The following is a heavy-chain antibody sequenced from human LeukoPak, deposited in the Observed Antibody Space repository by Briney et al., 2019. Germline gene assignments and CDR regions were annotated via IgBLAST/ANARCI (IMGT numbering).Heavy chain of an antibody. V-gene: IGHV4-34*01. CDR2: INHSGST. Sequence: PSETLSLTCAVYGGSFSGYYWSWIRQPPGKGLEWIGEINHSGSTNYNPSLKSRLTISVDTSKNQFSLKLSSVTAADTAVYYCASGRGLWFDPWGQGTLVTVSS. CDR1: GGSFSGYY. CDR3: ASGRGLWFDP. D-gene: IGHD3-10*01. J-gene: IGHJ5*02.